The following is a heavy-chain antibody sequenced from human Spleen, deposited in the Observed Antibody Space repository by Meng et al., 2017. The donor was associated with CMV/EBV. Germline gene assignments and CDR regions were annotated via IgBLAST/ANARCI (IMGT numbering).Heavy chain of an antibody. CDR1: GFSFNTYG. D-gene: IGHD6-19*01. J-gene: IGHJ4*02. CDR3: ARVGTFGWYVPDY. Sequence: GESLKISCAASGFSFNTYGIHWVRQAPGKGLDWVALISKDRAYKYYPDSLKGRFTISRDNSKNTVFLQMNSLTTEDTAVYYCARVGTFGWYVPDYWGQGTLVTVSS. V-gene: IGHV3-30-3*01. CDR2: ISKDRAYK.